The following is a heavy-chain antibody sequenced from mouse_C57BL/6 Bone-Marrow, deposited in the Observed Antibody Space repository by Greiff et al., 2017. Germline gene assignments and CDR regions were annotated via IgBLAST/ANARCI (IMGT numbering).Heavy chain of an antibody. J-gene: IGHJ1*03. CDR3: AREDVYYGSSYDWYFDV. CDR2: IYPGDGDT. V-gene: IGHV1-82*01. Sequence: VQLQQSGPELVKPGASVKLSCKASGYAFSSSWMYWVKQRPGKGLEWIGRIYPGDGDTNYNGKFKGKATLSADKSSSTAYMQLSSLTSEDSAVYFCAREDVYYGSSYDWYFDVWGTGTTVTVSS. CDR1: GYAFSSSW. D-gene: IGHD1-1*01.